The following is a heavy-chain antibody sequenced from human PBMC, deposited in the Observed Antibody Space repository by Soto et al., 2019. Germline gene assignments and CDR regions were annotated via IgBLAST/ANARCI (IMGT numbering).Heavy chain of an antibody. D-gene: IGHD5-12*01. CDR3: ALRRDGYKRWFDP. J-gene: IGHJ5*02. CDR1: GGSISSYY. Sequence: PSWRLSLTCTVSGGSISSYYWSWIRQPPGKGLEWIGYIYYSGSTNYNPSLKSRVTISVDTSKNQFSLKLSSVTAADTAVYYCALRRDGYKRWFDPWGQGTLVTVSS. CDR2: IYYSGST. V-gene: IGHV4-59*01.